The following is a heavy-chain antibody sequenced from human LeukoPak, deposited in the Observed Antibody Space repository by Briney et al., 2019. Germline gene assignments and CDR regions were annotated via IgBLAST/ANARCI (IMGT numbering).Heavy chain of an antibody. CDR3: ARSFYYDSSGYLYLDY. Sequence: ASVKVSCKASGYTFTSDYMHWVRQAPGQGLEWMGIINPSGGSTSYAQKFQGRVTMTRDTSTSTVYMELSSLRSEDTAVYYCARSFYYDSSGYLYLDYWGQGTLVTVSS. CDR2: INPSGGST. CDR1: GYTFTSDY. J-gene: IGHJ4*02. D-gene: IGHD3-22*01. V-gene: IGHV1-46*01.